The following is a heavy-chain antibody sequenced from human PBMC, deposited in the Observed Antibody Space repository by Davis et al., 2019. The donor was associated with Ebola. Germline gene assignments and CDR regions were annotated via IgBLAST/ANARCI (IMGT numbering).Heavy chain of an antibody. Sequence: MPSETLSLTCTVSGGSISSYYWSWIRQSPGKGLEWIGYIYYSGSTNYNPSPKSRVTISVDTSKNQFSLKLSSVTAADTAVYYCARRTYYYDSSVYANWFDPWGQGTLVTVSS. CDR2: IYYSGST. CDR1: GGSISSYY. V-gene: IGHV4-59*08. CDR3: ARRTYYYDSSVYANWFDP. D-gene: IGHD3-22*01. J-gene: IGHJ5*02.